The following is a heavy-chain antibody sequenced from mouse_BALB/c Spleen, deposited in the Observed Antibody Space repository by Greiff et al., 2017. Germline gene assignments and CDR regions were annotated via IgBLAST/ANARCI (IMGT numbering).Heavy chain of an antibody. Sequence: DLVKPGASVKLSCKASGYTFTSYWINWIKQRPGQGLEWIGRIAPGSGSTYYNEMFKGKATLTVDTSSSTAYIQLSSLSSEDSAVYFGARNYGSGVYYAMDYWGQGTTVTVSS. D-gene: IGHD1-1*01. J-gene: IGHJ4*01. V-gene: IGHV1S41*01. CDR3: ARNYGSGVYYAMDY. CDR2: IAPGSGST. CDR1: GYTFTSYW.